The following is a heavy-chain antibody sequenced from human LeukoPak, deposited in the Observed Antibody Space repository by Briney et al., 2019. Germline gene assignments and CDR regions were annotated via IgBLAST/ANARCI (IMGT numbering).Heavy chain of an antibody. J-gene: IGHJ4*02. Sequence: SETLSLTCTVSGGSISSYYWSWIRQPPGKGLEWIGYIYYSGSTNYNPSLKSRVTISVDTSKNPFSLKLSSVTAADTAVYYCASLSMVRGFDYWGQGTLVTVSS. CDR2: IYYSGST. V-gene: IGHV4-59*01. CDR3: ASLSMVRGFDY. D-gene: IGHD3-10*01. CDR1: GGSISSYY.